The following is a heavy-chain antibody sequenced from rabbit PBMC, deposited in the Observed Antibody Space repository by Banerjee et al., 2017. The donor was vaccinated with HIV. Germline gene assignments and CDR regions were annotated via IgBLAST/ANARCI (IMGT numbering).Heavy chain of an antibody. D-gene: IGHD1-1*01. CDR3: ARDRANSGGDYVFAL. V-gene: IGHV1S45*01. Sequence: QEQLEESGGGLVQPEGSLTLTCTASGFSFSSSYNMCWVRQAPGKGLEWIACIYTGSSANTYYASWAKGRFTISKTSSTTVTLQMTSLTGADTATYFCARDRANSGGDYVFALWGQGTLVTVS. CDR1: GFSFSSSYN. J-gene: IGHJ4*01. CDR2: IYTGSSANT.